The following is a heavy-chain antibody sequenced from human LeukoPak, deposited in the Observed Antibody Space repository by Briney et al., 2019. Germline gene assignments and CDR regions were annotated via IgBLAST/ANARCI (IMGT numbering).Heavy chain of an antibody. CDR1: GFTFSSYA. Sequence: PGGSLRLSCAASGFTFSSYAMSWVRQAPGKGLEWVSAISGSGGSTYYADSVKGRFTISRDNSKNTLYLQMNSLRAEDTAAYYCANDGYYYDSSGYPSPIDYWGQGTLVTVSS. CDR2: ISGSGGST. J-gene: IGHJ4*02. CDR3: ANDGYYYDSSGYPSPIDY. V-gene: IGHV3-23*01. D-gene: IGHD3-22*01.